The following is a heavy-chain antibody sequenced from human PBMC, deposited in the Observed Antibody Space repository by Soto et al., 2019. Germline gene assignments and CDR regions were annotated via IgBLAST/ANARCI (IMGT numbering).Heavy chain of an antibody. CDR3: ARDHGTTWYGPIDY. CDR1: GFTFNTYG. J-gene: IGHJ4*02. V-gene: IGHV3-33*01. D-gene: IGHD6-13*01. Sequence: QVQLLESGGGAVQPGRSLRLSCAASGFTFNTYGMHWVRQAPGKGLEWVAVIWYDGSNEFCADSVKGRFTISRDNSKNTLYLQMNSLRDEDTAIYYCARDHGTTWYGPIDYWGQGTLVTVSS. CDR2: IWYDGSNE.